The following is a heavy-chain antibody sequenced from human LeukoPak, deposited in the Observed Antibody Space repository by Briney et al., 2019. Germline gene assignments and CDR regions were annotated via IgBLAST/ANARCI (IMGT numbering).Heavy chain of an antibody. CDR1: GGSISSGSYY. CDR2: MYTTGST. D-gene: IGHD3-22*01. CDR3: ARVNYYYDSSGYYSYFFDY. J-gene: IGHJ4*02. V-gene: IGHV4-61*09. Sequence: PSETLSLTCNVSGGSISSGSYYWSWVRQPAGKGLEWIGHMYTTGSTYYNPSLNSRVTISLDTSKDQFSLRLSSVTATDTAVYYCARVNYYYDSSGYYSYFFDYWGQGTLVTVSS.